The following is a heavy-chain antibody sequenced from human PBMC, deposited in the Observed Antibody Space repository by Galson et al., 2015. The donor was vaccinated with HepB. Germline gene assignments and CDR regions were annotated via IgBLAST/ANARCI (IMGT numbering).Heavy chain of an antibody. V-gene: IGHV1-69*13. CDR3: ARGAGLLNWFDP. D-gene: IGHD2-15*01. Sequence: SVKASCKASGGTFSNHAISWVRQAPGQGLEWMGGITPIFGAPKYAQKFQGRVTITADESTTILYMELNSLRSEDTAVYYCARGAGLLNWFDPWGQGTLVTVSS. CDR1: GGTFSNHA. J-gene: IGHJ5*02. CDR2: ITPIFGAP.